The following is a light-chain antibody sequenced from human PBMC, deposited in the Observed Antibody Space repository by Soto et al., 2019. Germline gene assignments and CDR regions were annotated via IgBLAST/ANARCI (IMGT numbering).Light chain of an antibody. V-gene: IGLV1-40*01. Sequence: QSVLTQPPSVSGAPGQRVTISCTGSSSNIGAGYDVHWYQQLPGTAPKLLIYGNSNRPSGVPDRFSRSKSGTSASLAITGLQAEDEAEYSCQAKASRLSGYVVFGGGSKGTV. CDR1: SSNIGAGYD. J-gene: IGLJ2*01. CDR3: QAKASRLSGYVV. CDR2: GNS.